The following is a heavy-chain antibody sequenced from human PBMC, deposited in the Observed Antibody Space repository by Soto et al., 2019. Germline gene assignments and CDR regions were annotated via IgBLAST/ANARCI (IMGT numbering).Heavy chain of an antibody. CDR2: INHSGST. J-gene: IGHJ5*02. Sequence: QVQLQQWGAGLLKPSETLSLTCAVYGGSFSSYYWSWIRQPPGKGLEWLGVINHSGSTNYDPSLKFRVTISIDTSKYQFSLTLSSVTAADTSVYYCARGEPRFMEWLLLSEYFDPWGQGTLVTVSS. D-gene: IGHD3-3*01. CDR1: GGSFSSYY. V-gene: IGHV4-34*01. CDR3: ARGEPRFMEWLLLSEYFDP.